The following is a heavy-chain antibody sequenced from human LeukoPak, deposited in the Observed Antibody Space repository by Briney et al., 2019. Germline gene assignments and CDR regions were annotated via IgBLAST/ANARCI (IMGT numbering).Heavy chain of an antibody. CDR1: GGSFSGYY. CDR3: ARGWEAAAGPFDY. D-gene: IGHD6-13*01. J-gene: IGHJ4*02. Sequence: SETLSLTCAVYGGSFSGYYWSWIRQPPGKGLEWIGEINHSGSTNYNPSLKSRVTISVDTSKNQFSLKLSSVTAADTAVYYCARGWEAAAGPFDYWGQGTLVTVSP. CDR2: INHSGST. V-gene: IGHV4-34*01.